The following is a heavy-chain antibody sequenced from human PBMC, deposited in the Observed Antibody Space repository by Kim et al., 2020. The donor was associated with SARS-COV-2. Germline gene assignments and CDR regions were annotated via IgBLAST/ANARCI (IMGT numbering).Heavy chain of an antibody. V-gene: IGHV4-59*08. CDR3: ARHGTVAGTVRGMDV. J-gene: IGHJ6*02. D-gene: IGHD6-19*01. Sequence: PAHKSRVIISVDTHKNQFSLRLSSVTAADTAVYYCARHGTVAGTVRGMDVWGQGTTVTVSS.